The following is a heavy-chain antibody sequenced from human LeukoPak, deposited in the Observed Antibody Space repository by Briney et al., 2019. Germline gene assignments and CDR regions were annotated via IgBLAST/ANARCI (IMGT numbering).Heavy chain of an antibody. CDR2: ISSSRTYI. V-gene: IGHV3-21*01. CDR3: ARAKSDMVRGVIYY. Sequence: PGGSLRLSCAASGFTFSNYSMSWVRQAPGKGLEWVSSISSSRTYIYYADSLKGRFTISRDNAKNSLYLQMNSLRAEDTAVYYCARAKSDMVRGVIYYWGQGTLVIVSS. D-gene: IGHD3-10*01. J-gene: IGHJ4*02. CDR1: GFTFSNYS.